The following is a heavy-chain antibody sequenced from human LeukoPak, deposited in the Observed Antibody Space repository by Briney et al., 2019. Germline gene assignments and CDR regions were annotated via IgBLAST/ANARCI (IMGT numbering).Heavy chain of an antibody. Sequence: ASVKVSCKASGGTFSSYAISWVRQAPGQGLEWMGRIIPILGIANYAQKFQGRVTITADKSTSTAYMELSSLRSEDTAVYYCARDEGGYDYHYWGQGTLVTVSS. CDR2: IIPILGIA. J-gene: IGHJ4*02. V-gene: IGHV1-69*04. CDR1: GGTFSSYA. CDR3: ARDEGGYDYHY. D-gene: IGHD3-3*01.